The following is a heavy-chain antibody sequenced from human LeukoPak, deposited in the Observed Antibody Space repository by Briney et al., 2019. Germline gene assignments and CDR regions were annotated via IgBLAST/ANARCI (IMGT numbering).Heavy chain of an antibody. V-gene: IGHV1-69*06. J-gene: IGHJ4*02. CDR1: GGTFSSYA. CDR2: IIPIFGTA. D-gene: IGHD4-17*01. CDR3: ASQGTTDLSNDY. Sequence: ASVEVSCKASGGTFSSYAISWVRQAPGQGLEWMGGIIPIFGTANYAQKFQGRVTITADKSTSTAYMELSSLRSEDTAVYYCASQGTTDLSNDYWGQGTLVTVSS.